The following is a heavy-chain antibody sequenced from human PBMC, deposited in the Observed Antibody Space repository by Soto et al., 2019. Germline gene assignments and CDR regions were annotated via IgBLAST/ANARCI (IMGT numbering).Heavy chain of an antibody. CDR3: TTDSYMTNIIVRFDY. J-gene: IGHJ4*01. D-gene: IGHD4-17*01. Sequence: SETLSLTCTVSGGSISSYYWSWIRQPPGKGLERIGYIYYSGSTNYNPSLKSRVTISVDTSKNQFSLKLSSVTAADTAIYYCTTDSYMTNIIVRFDYWGHGTLVTVS. CDR2: IYYSGST. V-gene: IGHV4-59*12. CDR1: GGSISSYY.